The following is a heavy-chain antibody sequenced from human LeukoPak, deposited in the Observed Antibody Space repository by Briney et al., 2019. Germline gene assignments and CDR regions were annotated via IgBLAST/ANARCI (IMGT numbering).Heavy chain of an antibody. Sequence: KPGGSLRLSCAASGFTFTTYTMNWVRQAPGKGLEWVSSISTGSSYIHYADSVKGRFTISRDNAKNSLYLQMDSLRAEDTAVYYCAKSTSSSWYVVYSSCDYWGQGTLVTVSS. J-gene: IGHJ4*02. CDR2: ISTGSSYI. D-gene: IGHD6-13*01. CDR1: GFTFTTYT. V-gene: IGHV3-21*04. CDR3: AKSTSSSWYVVYSSCDY.